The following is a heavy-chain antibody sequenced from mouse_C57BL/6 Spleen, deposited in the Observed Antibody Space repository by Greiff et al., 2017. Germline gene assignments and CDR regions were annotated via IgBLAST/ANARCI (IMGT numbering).Heavy chain of an antibody. CDR1: GFTFSSYA. CDR3: ARDYYGMDY. CDR2: ISDGGGYT. J-gene: IGHJ4*01. Sequence: EVQVVEPGGGLVKPGGSLKLSCAASGFTFSSYAMSWVRQTPEKRLEWVATISDGGGYTYYPDNVKGRFTISRDNSKNILYLQMDHLKSEDTAMYYCARDYYGMDYWGQGTSVTVSS. V-gene: IGHV5-4*01.